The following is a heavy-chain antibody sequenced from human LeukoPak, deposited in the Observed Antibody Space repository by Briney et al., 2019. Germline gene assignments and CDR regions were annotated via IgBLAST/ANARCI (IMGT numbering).Heavy chain of an antibody. CDR2: IYYSGST. CDR1: GGSISSHY. CDR3: ARAVFSYCSGGSCPYFDY. J-gene: IGHJ4*02. Sequence: PSETLSLTCSVSGGSISSHYWSWIRQSPGKGLEWIGYIYYSGSTNYNPSLKSRVTISVHTSKNQFSLKLSSVTAADTAVYYCARAVFSYCSGGSCPYFDYWGQGTLVTVSS. D-gene: IGHD2-15*01. V-gene: IGHV4-59*11.